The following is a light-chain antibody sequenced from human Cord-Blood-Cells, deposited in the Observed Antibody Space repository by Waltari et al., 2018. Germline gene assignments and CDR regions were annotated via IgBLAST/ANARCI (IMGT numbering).Light chain of an antibody. CDR1: QSVSSY. CDR2: DAS. Sequence: EIVSSQSPSTPSLPPGDRSTHSCRASQSVSSYLAWYQQKPGQAPRLLIYDASNRATGIPARFSGSGSGTDFTLTISSLEPEDFAVYYCQQRSNWPGTFGQGTKLEIK. CDR3: QQRSNWPGT. V-gene: IGKV3-11*01. J-gene: IGKJ2*01.